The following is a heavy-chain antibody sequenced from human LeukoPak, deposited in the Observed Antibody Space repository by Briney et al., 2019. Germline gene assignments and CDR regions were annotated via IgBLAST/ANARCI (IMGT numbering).Heavy chain of an antibody. J-gene: IGHJ4*02. CDR1: GVSFMNYG. CDR3: ATIRGRNSSRWYVDY. D-gene: IGHD6-13*01. Sequence: GGAPRLFSGAAGVSFMNYGVQWGRRAPGQGGEWVALIYYDGSNKYYTDSVRSLFTISRDNSKHTLYLQMNSPRAEDTAVYYCATIRGRNSSRWYVDYWGQGTLVTVSS. CDR2: IYYDGSNK. V-gene: IGHV3-30*02.